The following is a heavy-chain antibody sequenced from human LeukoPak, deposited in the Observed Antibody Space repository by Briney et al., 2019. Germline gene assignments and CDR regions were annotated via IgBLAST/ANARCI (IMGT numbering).Heavy chain of an antibody. CDR1: GGSISSSNYY. D-gene: IGHD1-26*01. CDR2: LYHSGST. CDR3: ARHIYSGTDGDAFDI. V-gene: IGHV4-39*01. Sequence: SETLSLTCAVSGGSISSSNYYWGWIRQPPGKGLEWIATLYHSGSTYYNPSLKSRVTISVYTSKNQFSLKLSSVTAADTAVYYCARHIYSGTDGDAFDIWGQGTMVTVSS. J-gene: IGHJ3*02.